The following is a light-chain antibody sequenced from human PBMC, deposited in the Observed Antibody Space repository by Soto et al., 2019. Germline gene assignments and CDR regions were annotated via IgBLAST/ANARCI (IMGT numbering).Light chain of an antibody. Sequence: EIMMKQSPATLSVSQGERATFSCRASQSISSNLAWYQQKPGQAPRLLISGASSRATGIPDRFSGSGSGTDFTLTISRLQPEDFALYYCQQYGGSPITFGQGTLLEIK. CDR2: GAS. CDR3: QQYGGSPIT. V-gene: IGKV3-20*01. CDR1: QSISSN. J-gene: IGKJ5*01.